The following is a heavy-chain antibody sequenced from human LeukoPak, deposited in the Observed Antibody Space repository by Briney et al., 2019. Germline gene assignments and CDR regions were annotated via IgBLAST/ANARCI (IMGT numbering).Heavy chain of an antibody. CDR2: ISAYNGNT. CDR3: ARGQYYYDSSGYYYRNP. Sequence: ASVKVSCKASGYTFTSYGISWVRQAPGQGLEWMGWISAYNGNTNYAQKLQGRVTMTTDTSTSTAYMELRSLRSDDTAVYYCARGQYYYDSSGYYYRNPWGQGTLVTVSS. J-gene: IGHJ5*02. V-gene: IGHV1-18*01. D-gene: IGHD3-22*01. CDR1: GYTFTSYG.